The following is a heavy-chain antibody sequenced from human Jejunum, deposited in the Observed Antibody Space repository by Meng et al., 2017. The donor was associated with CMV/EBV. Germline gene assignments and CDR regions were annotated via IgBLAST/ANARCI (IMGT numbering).Heavy chain of an antibody. D-gene: IGHD3-16*01. CDR3: ASYVY. CDR1: EFRFSDYY. J-gene: IGHJ4*02. V-gene: IGHV3-11*01. Sequence: GSLGLACAASEFRFSDYYMSWIRQAPGKGLEWVSYISPTGGTMYYADSVKGRFTISRDNAKNSLYLQMNSLRAEDTAVYYCASYVYWGQGTLVTVSS. CDR2: ISPTGGTM.